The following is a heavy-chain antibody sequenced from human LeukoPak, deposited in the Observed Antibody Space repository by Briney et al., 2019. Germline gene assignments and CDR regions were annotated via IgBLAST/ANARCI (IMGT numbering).Heavy chain of an antibody. D-gene: IGHD1/OR15-1a*01. CDR1: GFTFSSYG. Sequence: PGGSLRLSCAASGFTFSSYGMTWVRQAPGKGLEWLSAISGSGGSTYYADSVKGRFTISRDNSKNTLYLQMNSLRAEDTAVYYCAKTREQYYYYGMDVWGQGTTVTVSS. CDR2: ISGSGGST. J-gene: IGHJ6*02. V-gene: IGHV3-23*01. CDR3: AKTREQYYYYGMDV.